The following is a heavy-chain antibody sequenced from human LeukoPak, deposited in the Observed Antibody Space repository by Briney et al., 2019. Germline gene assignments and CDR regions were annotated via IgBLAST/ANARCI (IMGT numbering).Heavy chain of an antibody. J-gene: IGHJ4*02. CDR3: ARGGMIVASDY. CDR1: GFTFSSYG. D-gene: IGHD3-22*01. Sequence: SGGSLRLSCAASGFTFSSYGMHWVRQAPGKGLEWVAVISYDGSNKYYADSVKGRFTISRDNSKNTLYLQMNSLRAEDTAVYYCARGGMIVASDYWGQGTLVTVSS. CDR2: ISYDGSNK. V-gene: IGHV3-30*03.